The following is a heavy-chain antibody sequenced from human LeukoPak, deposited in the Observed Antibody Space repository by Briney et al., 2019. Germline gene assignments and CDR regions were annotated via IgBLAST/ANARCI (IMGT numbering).Heavy chain of an antibody. V-gene: IGHV1-8*01. CDR2: MNPDSGNT. J-gene: IGHJ4*02. CDR1: GYTFTSYD. Sequence: ASVKVSCKASGYTFTSYDINWVRQATGQGLEWMGWMNPDSGNTGYAQKFQGRVTMTRDTSISTAYMELSRLRSDDTAVYYCARDYGSGSYYTVGYWGQGTLVTVSS. CDR3: ARDYGSGSYYTVGY. D-gene: IGHD3-10*01.